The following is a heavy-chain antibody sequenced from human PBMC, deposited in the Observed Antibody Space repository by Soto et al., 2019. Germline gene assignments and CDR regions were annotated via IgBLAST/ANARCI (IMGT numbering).Heavy chain of an antibody. CDR1: GGTFSSYA. J-gene: IGHJ4*02. CDR2: IIPIFGTA. D-gene: IGHD6-13*01. V-gene: IGHV1-69*06. CDR3: ASAAAVKAAGPFDY. Sequence: SVKVSCKASGGTFSSYAISWVRQAPGQGLEWMGGIIPIFGTANYAQKFQGRVTITADKSTSTAYMELSSLRSEDTAVYYCASAAAVKAAGPFDYWGQGTLVTVSS.